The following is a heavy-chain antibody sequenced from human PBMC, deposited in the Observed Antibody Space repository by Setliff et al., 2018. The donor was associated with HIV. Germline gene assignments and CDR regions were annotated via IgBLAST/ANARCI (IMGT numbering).Heavy chain of an antibody. J-gene: IGHJ6*02. CDR2: VNRDGGA. CDR3: AREEKLSAVAGTMYYYYAMDV. CDR1: GGSLTGYF. D-gene: IGHD6-19*01. Sequence: PSETLSLTCAVYGGSLTGYFWTWIRQSPGKGLEWVGQVNRDGGAHYNPSLRSRVTISVDTSKNQFSLKLSSVNAADTAVYYCAREEKLSAVAGTMYYYYAMDVWGQGTTVTVSS. V-gene: IGHV4-34*01.